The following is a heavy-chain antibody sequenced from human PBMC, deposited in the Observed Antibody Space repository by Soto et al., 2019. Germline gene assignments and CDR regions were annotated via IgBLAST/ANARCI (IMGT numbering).Heavy chain of an antibody. CDR3: APRADIVLVPAAPAAEYSQH. Sequence: QVQLVQSGAEVKKPGSSVKVSCKASGGTFSSYAISWVRQAPGQGLEWMGGIIPIFGTANYAQKFQGRVTITADESXXKXYXXLSSLRSEDTAVYYCAPRADIVLVPAAPAAEYSQHWGQGTLVTVSS. CDR1: GGTFSSYA. V-gene: IGHV1-69*12. D-gene: IGHD2-2*01. CDR2: IIPIFGTA. J-gene: IGHJ1*01.